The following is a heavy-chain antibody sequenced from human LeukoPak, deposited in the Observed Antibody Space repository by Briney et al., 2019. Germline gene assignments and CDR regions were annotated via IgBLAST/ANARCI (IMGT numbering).Heavy chain of an antibody. CDR2: INHSGST. Sequence: SETLSLTCTVSGGSISSGDYYWSWLRQPPGKGLEWIGEINHSGSTNYNPSLKSRVTISVDTSKNQFSLKLSSVTAADTAVYYCARFYDSSGYYSDYWGQGTLVTVSS. J-gene: IGHJ4*02. V-gene: IGHV4-39*07. CDR1: GGSISSGDYY. D-gene: IGHD3-22*01. CDR3: ARFYDSSGYYSDY.